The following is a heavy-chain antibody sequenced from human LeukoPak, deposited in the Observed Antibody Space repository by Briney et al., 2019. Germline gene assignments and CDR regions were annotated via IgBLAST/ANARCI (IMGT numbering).Heavy chain of an antibody. CDR1: GYTFSNFG. V-gene: IGHV1-18*01. D-gene: IGHD2-2*01. CDR3: ARDGTSTDDY. CDR2: ISGNNDNP. Sequence: ASVKVSCKASGYTFSNFGISWVRQAPGQGLEWMGWISGNNDNPNYGQKFQGRFTVTTDSSTSTAYMELGNLRSDDTAVYYCARDGTSTDDYWGQGTLVTVSS. J-gene: IGHJ4*02.